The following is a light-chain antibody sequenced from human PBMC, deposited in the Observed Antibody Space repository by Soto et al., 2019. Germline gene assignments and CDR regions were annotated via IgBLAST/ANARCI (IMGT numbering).Light chain of an antibody. CDR2: GAS. Sequence: DIQMTQSPSTMSAAVGDRVTITCRASQRVGGGLAWYQQKPGKAPKILIYGASSLEYGVPSRFSGGGSGAEFTLHIGGLQPDDFAPYYCLQSITYPFTFGGGTTLEIK. CDR1: QRVGGG. J-gene: IGKJ4*01. CDR3: LQSITYPFT. V-gene: IGKV1-5*03.